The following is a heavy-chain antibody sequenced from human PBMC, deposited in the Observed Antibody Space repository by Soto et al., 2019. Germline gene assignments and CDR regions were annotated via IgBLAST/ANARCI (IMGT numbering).Heavy chain of an antibody. V-gene: IGHV1-69*12. D-gene: IGHD3-10*01. CDR3: AREARSTPPEVGWFDP. CDR2: IIPIFGTA. CDR1: GGTFSSYA. Sequence: QVQLVQSGAGVKKPGSSVKVSCKASGGTFSSYAISWVRQAPGQGLEWMGGIIPIFGTANYAQKFQGRVTITADESTSTAYMELGSLRSDDTAVYYCAREARSTPPEVGWFDPWGQGTLVTVSS. J-gene: IGHJ5*02.